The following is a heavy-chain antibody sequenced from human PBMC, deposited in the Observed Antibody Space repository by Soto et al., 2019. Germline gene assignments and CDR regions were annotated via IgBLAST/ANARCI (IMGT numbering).Heavy chain of an antibody. CDR3: GRDRRFGNGYNLGFDY. D-gene: IGHD1-1*01. CDR1: GFSFSSYS. V-gene: IGHV3-30-3*01. CDR2: VSFDGSNK. J-gene: IGHJ4*02. Sequence: QVQLVESGGGVVQPGRSLRLSCAASGFSFSSYSMHWVRQAPGKGLEWVAVVSFDGSNKYYANSVKDRFTVSRDNSKNTMYVQMNSLKLEDTAVYYCGRDRRFGNGYNLGFDYWGQGTLVTVSS.